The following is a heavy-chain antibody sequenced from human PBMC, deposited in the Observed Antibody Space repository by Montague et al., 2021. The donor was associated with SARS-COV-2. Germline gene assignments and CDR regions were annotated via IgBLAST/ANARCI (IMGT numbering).Heavy chain of an antibody. CDR2: LSTTGGST. D-gene: IGHD3-10*01. CDR3: AKDGSVGSTGYFDS. CDR1: GFTFSDYA. V-gene: IGHV3-23*01. Sequence: SLRLSCAASGFTFSDYAMAWVRQAPGKGLEWVSILSTTGGSTYYADSVKGRFIISRDNSKNALYLQLNSLRAEDTARCYCAKDGSVGSTGYFDSWGQGTLVTVSS. J-gene: IGHJ4*02.